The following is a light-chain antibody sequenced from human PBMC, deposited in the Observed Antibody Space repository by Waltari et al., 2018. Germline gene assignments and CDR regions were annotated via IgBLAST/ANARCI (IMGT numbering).Light chain of an antibody. J-gene: IGLJ3*02. V-gene: IGLV2-14*01. CDR3: ASYTNSDSEV. CDR2: DVS. Sequence: QSALTQPASVSGSPGQSITISRTRTSGDVGGYTYVSWFQQHPGKVPKPIISDVSNRPSGVSDRFSGSKSGNTASLTISGLQAEDEASYYCASYTNSDSEVFGGGTKVTVL. CDR1: SGDVGGYTY.